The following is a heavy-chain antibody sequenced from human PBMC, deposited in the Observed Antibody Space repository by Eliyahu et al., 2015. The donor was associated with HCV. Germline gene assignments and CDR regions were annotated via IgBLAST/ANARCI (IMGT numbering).Heavy chain of an antibody. V-gene: IGHV1-69*04. Sequence: PGSSVRVSCQTSGGSSTTYGITWVRQAPGQGLECMGRIIPIVGITHYAQKFQGRVTIIADKSTSTTYMELSNLTSEDTAVYYCATDLSPIFGVLNSWGQGTLVTVSS. CDR3: ATDLSPIFGVLNS. J-gene: IGHJ4*02. D-gene: IGHD3-3*01. CDR1: GGSSTTYG. CDR2: IIPIVGIT.